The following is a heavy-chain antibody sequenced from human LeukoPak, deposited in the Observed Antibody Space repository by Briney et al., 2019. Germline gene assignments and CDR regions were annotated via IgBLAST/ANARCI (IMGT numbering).Heavy chain of an antibody. CDR1: GYTFTSYG. CDR2: ISAYNGNT. Sequence: GASVKVSCKASGYTFTSYGISWVRQAPGQGLEWMGWISAYNGNTNYAQKLQGRVTMTTDTSTSTAYMELRSLRPDDTAVYYCARVRRDIVVVPAAMYYYYYGRPGQRDHGHRLL. D-gene: IGHD2-2*01. CDR3: ARVRRDIVVVPAAMYYYYYGR. V-gene: IGHV1-18*04. J-gene: IGHJ6*04.